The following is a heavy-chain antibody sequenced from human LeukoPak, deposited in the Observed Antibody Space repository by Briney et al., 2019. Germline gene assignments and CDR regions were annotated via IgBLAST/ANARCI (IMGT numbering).Heavy chain of an antibody. J-gene: IGHJ4*02. CDR3: ARATPAGYYYTN. V-gene: IGHV3-30-3*01. CDR2: ISYDGSNK. Sequence: GGSLRLSCTTSGFTFSSYAMHWVSQAPGKGLEWVAVISYDGSNKYYADSVKGRFTISRDNSKNTLYLQMNSLRAEDTAVYYCARATPAGYYYTNWGQGPLVTVSS. CDR1: GFTFSSYA. D-gene: IGHD3-22*01.